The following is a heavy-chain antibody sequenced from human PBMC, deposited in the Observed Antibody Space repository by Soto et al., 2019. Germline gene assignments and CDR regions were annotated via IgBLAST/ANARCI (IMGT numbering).Heavy chain of an antibody. CDR1: GGSISSYY. V-gene: IGHV4-59*01. CDR3: ARVPIDNWELTQNAFDI. CDR2: IYYSGST. D-gene: IGHD1-20*01. J-gene: IGHJ3*02. Sequence: PSETLSLTCTVSGGSISSYYWSWIRQPPGKGLEWIGYIYYSGSTNYNPSLKSRVTISVDTSKNQFSLKLSSVTAADTAVYYCARVPIDNWELTQNAFDIWGQGTMVTVS.